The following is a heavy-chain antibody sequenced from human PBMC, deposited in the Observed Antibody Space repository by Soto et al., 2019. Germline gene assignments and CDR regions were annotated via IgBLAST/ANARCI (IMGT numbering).Heavy chain of an antibody. J-gene: IGHJ5*02. V-gene: IGHV4-39*01. CDR1: GGSISSSSYY. Sequence: PSETLSLTCTVSGGSISSSSYYWGWIRQPPGKGLEWIGSIYYSGSTYYNPSLKSRVTISVDTSKNQFSLKLSSVTAADTAVYYCYSSGYQTTSWFDPWGQGTLVTVSS. D-gene: IGHD3-22*01. CDR2: IYYSGST. CDR3: YSSGYQTTSWFDP.